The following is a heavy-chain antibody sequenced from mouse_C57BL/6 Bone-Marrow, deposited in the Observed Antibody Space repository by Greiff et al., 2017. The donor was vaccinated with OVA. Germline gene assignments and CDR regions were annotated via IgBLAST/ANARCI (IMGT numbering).Heavy chain of an antibody. Sequence: VQLQQSGTVLARPGASVKMSCKTSGYTFTSYWMHWVKQRPGQGLEWIGAIYPGNSDTSYNQKFKGKAKLTAVTSASTAYMELSSLTNEDSAVYYCTNYDGYSDFDYWGQGTTLTVSS. CDR1: GYTFTSYW. V-gene: IGHV1-5*01. J-gene: IGHJ2*01. CDR2: IYPGNSDT. D-gene: IGHD2-3*01. CDR3: TNYDGYSDFDY.